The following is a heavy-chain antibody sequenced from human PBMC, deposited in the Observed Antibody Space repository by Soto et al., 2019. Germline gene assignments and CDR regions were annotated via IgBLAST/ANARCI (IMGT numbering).Heavy chain of an antibody. Sequence: GASVKVSCKASGYTFTSYGISWVRQAPGQGLEWMGWISAYNGNTNYAQKLQGRVTMTTDTSTSTAYMELRSLRSDDTAVYYCARRYYDFRCGYSDYYYYYGMDVWGQGTTVTVSS. J-gene: IGHJ6*02. V-gene: IGHV1-18*04. CDR2: ISAYNGNT. CDR3: ARRYYDFRCGYSDYYYYYGMDV. CDR1: GYTFTSYG. D-gene: IGHD3-3*01.